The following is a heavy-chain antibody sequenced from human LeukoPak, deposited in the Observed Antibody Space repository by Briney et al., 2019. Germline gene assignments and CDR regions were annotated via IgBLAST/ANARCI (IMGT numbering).Heavy chain of an antibody. Sequence: SETLSLTCTVSGGSISSYYWSWIRQPAGKGLEWIGRIYTSGSTTYNPSLKSRVTMSVDTSKNQFSLKLSSVTAADTAVYYCARDARGPDSSSWYPYYFDIWGQGTMVTVSS. CDR1: GGSISSYY. CDR3: ARDARGPDSSSWYPYYFDI. D-gene: IGHD6-13*01. V-gene: IGHV4-4*07. J-gene: IGHJ3*02. CDR2: IYTSGST.